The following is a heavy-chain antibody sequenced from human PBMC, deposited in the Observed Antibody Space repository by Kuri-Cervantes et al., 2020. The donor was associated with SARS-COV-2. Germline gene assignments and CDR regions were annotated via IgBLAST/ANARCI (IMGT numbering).Heavy chain of an antibody. Sequence: SGPTLVKPTQTFTLTCTFSGFSLRTSGVGVGWIRQPPGKALEWLALIYWDDDKRYSPSLKSRLTITKDTSKNQVVLTMTNMDPVDTATYYCAHRRETRWDYGGNFDYWGQGTLVTVSS. CDR1: GFSLRTSGVG. D-gene: IGHD4-23*01. V-gene: IGHV2-5*02. CDR3: AHRRETRWDYGGNFDY. CDR2: IYWDDDK. J-gene: IGHJ4*02.